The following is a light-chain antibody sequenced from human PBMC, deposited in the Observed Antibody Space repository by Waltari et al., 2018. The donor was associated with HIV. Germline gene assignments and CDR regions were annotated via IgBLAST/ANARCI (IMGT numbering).Light chain of an antibody. CDR1: NSTIGKNY. Sequence: QSVLTQPPSVSAAPGQKVTISCSGSNSTIGKNYVSCYQQLPGTAPKLLIYDNNKRPSGIPDRFSGSKSGTSATLGITGLQTGDEADYYCGTWDSSLSAGVFGGGTKLTVL. CDR3: GTWDSSLSAGV. J-gene: IGLJ2*01. V-gene: IGLV1-51*01. CDR2: DNN.